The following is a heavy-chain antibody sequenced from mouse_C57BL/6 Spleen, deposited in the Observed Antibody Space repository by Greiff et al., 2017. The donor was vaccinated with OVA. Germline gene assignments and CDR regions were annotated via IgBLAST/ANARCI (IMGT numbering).Heavy chain of an antibody. Sequence: VQLQQSGPELVKPGASVKISCKASGYTFTDYYMNWVKQSHGKSLEWIGDINPNNGGTSYNQKFKGKATLTVDKSSSTAYMELRSLTSEDSAVYYCALYDYYFDYWGQGTTLTVSS. D-gene: IGHD2-4*01. V-gene: IGHV1-26*01. J-gene: IGHJ2*01. CDR1: GYTFTDYY. CDR3: ALYDYYFDY. CDR2: INPNNGGT.